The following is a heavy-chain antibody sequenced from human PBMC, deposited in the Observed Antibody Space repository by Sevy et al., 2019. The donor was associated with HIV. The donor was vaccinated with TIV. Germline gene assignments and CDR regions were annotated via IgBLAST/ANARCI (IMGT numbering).Heavy chain of an antibody. Sequence: GGSLRLSCAASGFTFNKFAMSWVRQAPGKGLEWVSATSRKSLGTYYADPVKGRFSISRDDSKNMLYLQMSSLRAEDTAVYYCASEYYDSSGYYSPRAFDIWGQGTMVTVSS. CDR3: ASEYYDSSGYYSPRAFDI. CDR1: GFTFNKFA. J-gene: IGHJ3*02. CDR2: TSRKSLGT. V-gene: IGHV3-23*01. D-gene: IGHD3-22*01.